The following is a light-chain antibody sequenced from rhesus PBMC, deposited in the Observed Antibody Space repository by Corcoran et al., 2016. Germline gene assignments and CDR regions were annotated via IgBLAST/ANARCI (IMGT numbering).Light chain of an antibody. J-gene: IGKJ3*01. CDR2: KAA. CDR3: LQYPTTPFT. V-gene: IGKV1-22*01. CDR1: QSINSW. Sequence: DIQMTQSPSSLSASVGDTVTITCRANQSINSWLDWYQQKPGKAPKLLIYKAANLETGVPSRFSCNGSGTDFTLTVSSLQPGDFATYYCLQYPTTPFTFGPGTKLDIK.